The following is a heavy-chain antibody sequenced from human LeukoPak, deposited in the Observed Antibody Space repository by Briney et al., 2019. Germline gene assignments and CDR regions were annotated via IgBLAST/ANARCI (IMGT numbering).Heavy chain of an antibody. J-gene: IGHJ4*02. V-gene: IGHV3-23*01. CDR3: ASRNPSSGWYLSDY. CDR1: GFTFSSYA. D-gene: IGHD6-19*01. Sequence: GGSLRLSCAASGFTFSSYAMSWVRQAPGKGLEWVSAISGSGGSTYYADSVKGRFTISRDNSKNTLYLQMNSLRAEDTAVYYCASRNPSSGWYLSDYWGQGTLVTVSS. CDR2: ISGSGGST.